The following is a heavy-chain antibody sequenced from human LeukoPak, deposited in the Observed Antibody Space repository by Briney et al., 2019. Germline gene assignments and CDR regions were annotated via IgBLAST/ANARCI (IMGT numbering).Heavy chain of an antibody. CDR2: FDPEEGET. D-gene: IGHD3-22*01. J-gene: IGHJ3*02. CDR3: ATLRLEYYHDTSGPRDTFDI. V-gene: IGHV1-24*01. CDR1: GYALTELS. Sequence: ASVKVSCKVSGYALTELSIHWVRQAPGKGLEWMGGFDPEEGETIYAQKLQGRVTMPEDTSTGTAYMDLSSLRSEDTAVYYCATLRLEYYHDTSGPRDTFDIWGQGTMVTVSS.